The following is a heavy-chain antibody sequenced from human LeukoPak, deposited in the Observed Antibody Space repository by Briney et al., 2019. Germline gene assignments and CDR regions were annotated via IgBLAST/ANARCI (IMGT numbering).Heavy chain of an antibody. J-gene: IGHJ4*02. CDR3: ARDWCTGDSYYSRLDY. Sequence: PGRSLRLSCAASGFTFSIYGMHWVRQAPGKGLEWVAVIWYDGSYKYYADSAKGRFTISRDNSKNTLYLQVNSLRAEDTAVYYCARDWCTGDSYYSRLDYWGQGILVTVSS. CDR1: GFTFSIYG. CDR2: IWYDGSYK. V-gene: IGHV3-33*01. D-gene: IGHD2-8*02.